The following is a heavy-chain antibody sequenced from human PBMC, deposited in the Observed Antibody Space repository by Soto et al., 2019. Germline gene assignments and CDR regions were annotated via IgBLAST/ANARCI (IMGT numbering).Heavy chain of an antibody. CDR2: ISAYNGNT. J-gene: IGHJ4*02. CDR1: GYTFTSYG. CDR3: ARDRGGYALDY. V-gene: IGHV1-18*01. Sequence: QVQLVQSGAEVKKPGASVKVSCKASGYTFTSYGISWVRQAPGQGLEWMGWISAYNGNTNYAQKLQGRVTMTTDTATSTADRELRSLRVDDTGVYYCARDRGGYALDYWGQGTLVTVSS. D-gene: IGHD5-12*01.